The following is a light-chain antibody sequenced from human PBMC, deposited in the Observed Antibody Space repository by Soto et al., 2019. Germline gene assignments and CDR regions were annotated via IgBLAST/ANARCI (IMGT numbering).Light chain of an antibody. CDR3: SSYTSSTSYV. Sequence: SALTQPASVSGSPGQSITISCIGTSSDVGGYNYVSWYQQHPGKAPKLMIYEVTNRPSGVSNRFSGSKSGNTASLTISGLQAEDEADYYCSSYTSSTSYVFGTGTKVTV. CDR2: EVT. J-gene: IGLJ1*01. CDR1: SSDVGGYNY. V-gene: IGLV2-14*01.